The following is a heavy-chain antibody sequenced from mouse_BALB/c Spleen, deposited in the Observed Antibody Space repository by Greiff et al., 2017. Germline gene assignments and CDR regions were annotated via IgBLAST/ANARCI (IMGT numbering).Heavy chain of an antibody. Sequence: QVQLKESGPGLVAPSQSLSITCTVSGFSLTSYDISWIRQPPGKGLEWLGVIWTGGGTNYNSAFMSRLSISKDNSKSQVFLKMNSLQTDDTAIYYCVRDRGNYLPYYAMDYWGQGTSVTVSS. V-gene: IGHV2-9-2*01. CDR2: IWTGGGT. CDR3: VRDRGNYLPYYAMDY. D-gene: IGHD2-1*01. CDR1: GFSLTSYD. J-gene: IGHJ4*01.